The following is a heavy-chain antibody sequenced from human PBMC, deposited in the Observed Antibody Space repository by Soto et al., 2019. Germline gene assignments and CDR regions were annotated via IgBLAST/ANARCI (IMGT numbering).Heavy chain of an antibody. D-gene: IGHD3-16*02. V-gene: IGHV3-15*01. CDR1: GITLSNAW. CDR2: IKSKVDGSTT. Sequence: PGGSLRLSCAGSGITLSNAWMTWVRQAPGKGLEWVGRIKSKVDGSTTEYGSPVKDRFIISRDDSENTLDLQMHSLKVEDTAVYYCATPRPGTHCYVYWGQRLRVTVSS. CDR3: ATPRPGTHCYVY. J-gene: IGHJ4*02.